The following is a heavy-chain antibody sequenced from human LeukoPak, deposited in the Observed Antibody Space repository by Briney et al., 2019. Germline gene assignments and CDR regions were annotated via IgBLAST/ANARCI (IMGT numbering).Heavy chain of an antibody. CDR1: GFTFDVYA. CDR3: AKATLNDAFDI. CDR2: ISWNSGSI. J-gene: IGHJ3*02. V-gene: IGHV3-9*01. Sequence: PGGSLRLSCAASGFTFDVYAMHWVRQAPGKGLEWVSGISWNSGSIGYADSVKGRFTISRDNAKNSLYLQMNSLRAEDTALYYCAKATLNDAFDIWGQGTMVTVSS.